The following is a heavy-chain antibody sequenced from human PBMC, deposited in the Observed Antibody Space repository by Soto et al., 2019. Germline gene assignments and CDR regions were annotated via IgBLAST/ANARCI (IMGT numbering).Heavy chain of an antibody. V-gene: IGHV4-4*02. D-gene: IGHD6-25*01. CDR2: IYHSGST. CDR1: SGSVSSSNW. Sequence: SETLSLTCAVSSGSVSSSNWWSWVRQPPGKGLEWNGEIYHSGSTNYNPSLKSRFTISVDKSKNQFSLTLSSVTAADTAVYYWARGRAVRLPSPPYYYYMDVWGKGTTVTVS. J-gene: IGHJ6*03. CDR3: ARGRAVRLPSPPYYYYMDV.